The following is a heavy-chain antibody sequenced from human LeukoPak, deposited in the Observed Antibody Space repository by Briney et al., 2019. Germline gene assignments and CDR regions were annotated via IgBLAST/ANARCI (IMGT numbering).Heavy chain of an antibody. V-gene: IGHV3-64*01. J-gene: IGHJ4*02. Sequence: GGSLRLSCAASGFTFSSYAMHWVRQAPGKGLEYVSAISSNGGSTYYANSVKGRFTFSRDNSKNTLYLQMGSLRAEDMAVYYCARSKNYYDSSGYYYPFDYWGQGTLVTVSS. CDR2: ISSNGGST. CDR3: ARSKNYYDSSGYYYPFDY. CDR1: GFTFSSYA. D-gene: IGHD3-22*01.